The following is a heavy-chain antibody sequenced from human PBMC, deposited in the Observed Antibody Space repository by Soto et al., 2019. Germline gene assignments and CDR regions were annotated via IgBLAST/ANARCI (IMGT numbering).Heavy chain of an antibody. Sequence: SDTLSLTCTVSGDSVSSGSYYWSWIRQPPGKGLEWIGYIYCSGSTKYNSSLKIRVTISVATSNNQFSLILTSVTAADPAVCYCARAPNDSSGYYLGNYDYWGPGTLVTVFS. CDR2: IYCSGST. CDR3: ARAPNDSSGYYLGNYDY. CDR1: GDSVSSGSYY. D-gene: IGHD3-22*01. J-gene: IGHJ4*02. V-gene: IGHV4-61*01.